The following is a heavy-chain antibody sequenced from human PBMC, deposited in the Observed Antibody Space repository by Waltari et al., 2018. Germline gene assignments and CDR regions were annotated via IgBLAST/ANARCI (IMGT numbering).Heavy chain of an antibody. CDR3: VRDPRAFYYDSSGYYFDY. J-gene: IGHJ4*02. Sequence: QLQLQESGPGLVQPSETLSLTCSVSGDSFNTNSHSWAWFRQPPGKGLEWIGSVYYSGNTYYNPSLKSRVTISLDTSKNQFSLKLTSVTAADTAVYYCVRDPRAFYYDSSGYYFDYWGQGTLVTVSS. V-gene: IGHV4-39*07. D-gene: IGHD3-22*01. CDR2: VYYSGNT. CDR1: GDSFNTNSHS.